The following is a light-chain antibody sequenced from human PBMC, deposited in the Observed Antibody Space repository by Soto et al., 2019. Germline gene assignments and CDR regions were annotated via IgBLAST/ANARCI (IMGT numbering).Light chain of an antibody. CDR2: DDN. CDR3: QSYGNTNVV. V-gene: IGLV6-57*01. Sequence: NFMLTQPHSVSESPGKTVTISCTRSSGSIASNFVQWYQRRPGSSPTTVIYDDNQRPSGVPDRFSGSIDSSSNSASLTISGLKTEDEADYYCQSYGNTNVVFGGGTKVTVL. J-gene: IGLJ2*01. CDR1: SGSIASNF.